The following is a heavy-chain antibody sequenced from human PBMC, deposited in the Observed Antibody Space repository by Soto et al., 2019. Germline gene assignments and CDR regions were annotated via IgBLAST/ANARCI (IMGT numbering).Heavy chain of an antibody. CDR3: ASLYSAAGADGMDV. J-gene: IGHJ6*02. Sequence: GGSLRLSCAASGFTFSGYSMNWVRQAPGKGLEWVSYISSSSSTIYYADSVKGRFTISRDNAKNSLYLQMNSLRDEDTAVYYCASLYSAAGADGMDVWGQGTTVTVSS. CDR1: GFTFSGYS. D-gene: IGHD6-13*01. CDR2: ISSSSSTI. V-gene: IGHV3-48*02.